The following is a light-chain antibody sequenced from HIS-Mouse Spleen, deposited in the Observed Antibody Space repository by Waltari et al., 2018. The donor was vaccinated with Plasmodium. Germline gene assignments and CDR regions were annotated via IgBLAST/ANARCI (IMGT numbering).Light chain of an antibody. CDR1: SLRSYY. CDR3: NSRDSSGNHQV. CDR2: GKN. J-gene: IGLJ3*02. V-gene: IGLV3-19*01. Sequence: SSELTQDPAVSVALGQTVRITCQGDSLRSYYASWYQQKPGQAPVLVIYGKNNRPSGIPYRFTGCRSGNTASLTITGSQAEDEADYYCNSRDSSGNHQVFGGGTKLTVL.